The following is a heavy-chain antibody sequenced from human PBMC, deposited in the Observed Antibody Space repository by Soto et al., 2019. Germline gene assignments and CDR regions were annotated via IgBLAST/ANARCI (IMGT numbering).Heavy chain of an antibody. CDR3: ARHLYGDYCMDV. Sequence: GSLRLSWAASGCTFSRFSMNWVRQAPGKGLEWGSSISSSSTYVYYADSVKGRFTISRDSAQNSLFLQMNSLRAEATAVYYCARHLYGDYCMDVWGKGTTVTVSS. V-gene: IGHV3-21*01. CDR1: GCTFSRFS. D-gene: IGHD4-17*01. CDR2: ISSSSTYV. J-gene: IGHJ6*03.